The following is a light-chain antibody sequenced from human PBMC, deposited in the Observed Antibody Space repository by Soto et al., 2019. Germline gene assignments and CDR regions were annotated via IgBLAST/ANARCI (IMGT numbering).Light chain of an antibody. CDR3: AAWDDSLNGLV. Sequence: QSVLTQPPSASGTPGQRVTISCSGSSSNIGSNTVNWYQQLPGTAPKLLIYNNNQRPSGVPDRFSGSKSGTSASLAISGLQSGDEADYYCAAWDDSLNGLVFGPGTKVTVL. CDR1: SSNIGSNT. V-gene: IGLV1-44*01. CDR2: NNN. J-gene: IGLJ1*01.